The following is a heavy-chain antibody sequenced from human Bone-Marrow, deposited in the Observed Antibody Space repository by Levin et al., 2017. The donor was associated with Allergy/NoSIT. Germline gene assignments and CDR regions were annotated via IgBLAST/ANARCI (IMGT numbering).Heavy chain of an antibody. CDR3: ARVRARTKFNRTVAIFDAFDY. D-gene: IGHD3-10*01. J-gene: IGHJ4*02. CDR1: GLSFSDCY. Sequence: GGSLRLSCAASGLSFSDCYMTWIRQAAGKGLEWVSYISSRGSYTNYADSVKGRFTISIDNAKNSVYLQMNSLRAEDTAIYYCARVRARTKFNRTVAIFDAFDYWGQGILVTVSS. V-gene: IGHV3-11*03. CDR2: ISSRGSYT.